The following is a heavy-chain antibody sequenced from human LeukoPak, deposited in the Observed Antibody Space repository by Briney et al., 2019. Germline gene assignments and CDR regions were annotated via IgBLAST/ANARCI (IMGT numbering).Heavy chain of an antibody. CDR1: GFTFSNYL. J-gene: IGHJ6*01. CDR3: ARAPSGWYASEF. Sequence: GGSLRLSCAVSGFTFSNYLMHWVRRAPGKGLVWVSRINEGGSARYADSAKGRFSISRDNGKNTVHLHMNSLRGDDTAVYFCARAPSGWYASEFWGQGEPVTVSS. V-gene: IGHV3-74*01. CDR2: INEGGSA. D-gene: IGHD6-19*01.